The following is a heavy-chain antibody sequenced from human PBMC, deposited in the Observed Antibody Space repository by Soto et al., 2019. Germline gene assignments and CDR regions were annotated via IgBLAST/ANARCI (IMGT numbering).Heavy chain of an antibody. CDR3: ARIPVDTYMIYWSDP. Sequence: SETLSLTSSVSGDSVSSGDYYWSWIRQPQGKGLEWIGHVYFSGSTSYIPSLKSRLTMSVDTAKNQFSLKLNSVTAADTAVYYCARIPVDTYMIYWSDPWGQGTQVTVSS. J-gene: IGHJ5*02. CDR2: VYFSGST. D-gene: IGHD3-16*01. V-gene: IGHV4-61*08. CDR1: GDSVSSGDYY.